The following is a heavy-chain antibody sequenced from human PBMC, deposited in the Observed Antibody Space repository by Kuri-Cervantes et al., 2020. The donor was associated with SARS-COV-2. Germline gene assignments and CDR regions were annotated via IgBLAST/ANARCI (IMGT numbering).Heavy chain of an antibody. Sequence: GESLTLASVAAEFNFRYYAMHWVRQAPGKGLEWVAIISYDGGYEIYADSVQGRFTISRDNDKHTLYLQVNSVKTEDTAVYYCARDPYVGSGHYLLDFWGQGTLVTVSS. D-gene: IGHD3-22*01. CDR3: ARDPYVGSGHYLLDF. CDR1: EFNFRYYA. CDR2: ISYDGGYE. J-gene: IGHJ4*02. V-gene: IGHV3-30*02.